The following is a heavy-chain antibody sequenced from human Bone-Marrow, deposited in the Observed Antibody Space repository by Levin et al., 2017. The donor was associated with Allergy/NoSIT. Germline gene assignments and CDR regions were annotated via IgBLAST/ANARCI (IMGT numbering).Heavy chain of an antibody. CDR1: GFTFSGSA. CDR3: TSLAAAGKYSFDY. J-gene: IGHJ4*02. CDR2: IRSKANNYTT. Sequence: GESLKISCEASGFTFSGSAMHWVCQAFGKGLEWVGRIRSKANNYTTAYGASVKGRFSISRDDSKNTAYLQMNSLNTEDTAVYYCTSLAAAGKYSFDYWGQGTPVTVSS. V-gene: IGHV3-73*01. D-gene: IGHD6-25*01.